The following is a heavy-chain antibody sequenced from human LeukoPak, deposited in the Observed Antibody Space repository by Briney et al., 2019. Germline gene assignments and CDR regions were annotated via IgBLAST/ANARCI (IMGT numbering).Heavy chain of an antibody. Sequence: GGSLRLSCAASGFTFGSYGMNWVRQAPGKGLEWVSTISDSGGGTYYADSVKGRFTISRDNSKNTLYLQMNSLRAEDTAVYYRAKREGSSWSNFDYWGQGTLVTVSS. J-gene: IGHJ4*02. CDR2: ISDSGGGT. CDR1: GFTFGSYG. D-gene: IGHD6-13*01. V-gene: IGHV3-23*01. CDR3: AKREGSSWSNFDY.